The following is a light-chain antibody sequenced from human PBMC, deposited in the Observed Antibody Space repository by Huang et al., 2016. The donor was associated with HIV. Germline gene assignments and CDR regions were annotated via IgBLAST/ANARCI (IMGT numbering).Light chain of an antibody. J-gene: IGKJ1*01. CDR3: QQYNSYRT. CDR2: KAS. V-gene: IGKV1-5*03. CDR1: QSISNY. Sequence: DIQMTQSPSTLSASVGDRVTITCRARQSISNYLACYQQKPGKAPKLLIYKASTLDSGVPSRFSGSGSGTEFTLTISSLQPDDFATYYCQQYNSYRTFGQGTKVEIK.